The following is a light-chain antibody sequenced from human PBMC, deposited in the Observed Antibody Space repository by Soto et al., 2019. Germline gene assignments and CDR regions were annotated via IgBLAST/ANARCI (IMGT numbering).Light chain of an antibody. J-gene: IGKJ3*01. V-gene: IGKV3-20*01. Sequence: EIVLTQSPGTLSLSPGESATLSCKASESVYINSFAWYYQKPGQPPRLLIYGASTTATGIPDRFSGSGSGTDFVLSINRLEVEDSGMYYCQQYGASPFTFGPGTRVVIK. CDR3: QQYGASPFT. CDR1: ESVYINS. CDR2: GAS.